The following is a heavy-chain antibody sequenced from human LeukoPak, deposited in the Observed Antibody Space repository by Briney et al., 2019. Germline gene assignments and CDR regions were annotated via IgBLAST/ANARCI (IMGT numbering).Heavy chain of an antibody. CDR1: GFTSSSYW. Sequence: GGSLRLSCAASGFTSSSYWMSWVRQAPGKGLEWVANIKQDGSEKYYVDSVKGRFTISRDNAKNSLYLQMNSLRDEDTAVYYCARGYSYGLDYWGQGTLVTVSS. J-gene: IGHJ4*02. V-gene: IGHV3-7*01. CDR2: IKQDGSEK. CDR3: ARGYSYGLDY. D-gene: IGHD5-18*01.